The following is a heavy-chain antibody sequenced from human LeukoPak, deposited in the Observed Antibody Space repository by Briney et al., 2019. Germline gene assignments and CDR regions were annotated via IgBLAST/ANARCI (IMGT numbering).Heavy chain of an antibody. CDR2: IRSKANSYAT. CDR3: TMYFDGDTIFGAPGY. V-gene: IGHV3-73*01. J-gene: IGHJ4*02. CDR1: GFTFSGSA. D-gene: IGHD3-3*01. Sequence: GGSLRLSCAASGFTFSGSAMHWVRQASGKGLEWVGRIRSKANSYATAYAASVKGRFTISRDDSKNTAYLQMNSLKTEDTAVYYCTMYFDGDTIFGAPGYWGQGTLVTVSS.